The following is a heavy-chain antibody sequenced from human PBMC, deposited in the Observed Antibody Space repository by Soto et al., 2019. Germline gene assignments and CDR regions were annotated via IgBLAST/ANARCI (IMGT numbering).Heavy chain of an antibody. CDR3: ARAATEPYGMDF. CDR1: GYTFTGYY. CDR2: INPNSGGT. V-gene: IGHV1-2*04. J-gene: IGHJ6*02. Sequence: ASVKVSCKASGYTFTGYYMHWVRQAPGQGLEWMGWINPNSGGTNYAQKFQGWVTMTRDTSISTAYMELSRLRSDDTAVYYCARAATEPYGMDFWGQGTTVTVSS.